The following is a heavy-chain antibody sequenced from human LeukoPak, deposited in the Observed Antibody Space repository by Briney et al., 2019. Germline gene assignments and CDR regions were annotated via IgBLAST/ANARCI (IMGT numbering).Heavy chain of an antibody. V-gene: IGHV4-59*08. CDR3: ARQTWIFLERATTAWFDP. CDR2: ICYSGST. Sequence: SETLSLTCTVSGGSISSYDWSWIRQPPGKGLEWVGYICYSGSTNYNPHLKRRVSISVDQYKHKYPLKLSSVTDADTAVYYCARQTWIFLERATTAWFDPWGQGTLVTVSS. J-gene: IGHJ5*02. CDR1: GGSISSYD. D-gene: IGHD1-26*01.